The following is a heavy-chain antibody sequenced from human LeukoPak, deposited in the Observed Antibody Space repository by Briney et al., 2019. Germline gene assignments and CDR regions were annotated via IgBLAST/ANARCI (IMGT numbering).Heavy chain of an antibody. D-gene: IGHD2-2*01. J-gene: IGHJ4*02. CDR2: IYHTGST. V-gene: IGHV4-38-2*01. CDR1: GYSFTSGHY. Sequence: SETLSLTCSVSGYSFTSGHYWGWIRQPPGKGLEWIGNIYHTGSTHYNPSLKSRVTISVDTSKNQFSLKLSSVTAADTAVYYCARYCSSASCILRGFDYWGQGTLVTVSS. CDR3: ARYCSSASCILRGFDY.